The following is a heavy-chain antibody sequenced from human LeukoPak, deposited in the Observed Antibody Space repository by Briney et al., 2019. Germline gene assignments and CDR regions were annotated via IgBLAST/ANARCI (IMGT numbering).Heavy chain of an antibody. CDR2: IYYSGST. J-gene: IGHJ4*02. CDR1: GGSISSSSYS. V-gene: IGHV4-31*03. Sequence: SETLSLTCTVSGGSISSSSYSWGWIRQPPGKGLEWIGYIYYSGSTYYNPSLKSRVTISVDTSKNQFSLKLSSVTAADTAVCYCARAEAVIRGYSYGYGDWGQGTLVTVSS. D-gene: IGHD5-18*01. CDR3: ARAEAVIRGYSYGYGD.